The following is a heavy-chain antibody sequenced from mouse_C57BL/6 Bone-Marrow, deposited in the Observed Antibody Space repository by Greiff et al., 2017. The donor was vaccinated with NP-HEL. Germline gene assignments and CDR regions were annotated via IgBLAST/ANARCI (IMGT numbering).Heavy chain of an antibody. J-gene: IGHJ1*03. D-gene: IGHD1-1*01. CDR3: ARGDYYGSSYGYFDV. CDR1: GYAFSSSW. V-gene: IGHV1-82*01. CDR2: IYPGDGDT. Sequence: VKLQESGPELVKPGASVKISCKASGYAFSSSWMNWVKQRPGKGLEWIGRIYPGDGDTNYNGKFKGKATLTADKSSSTAYMQLSSLTSEDSAVYFCARGDYYGSSYGYFDVWGTGTTVTVSS.